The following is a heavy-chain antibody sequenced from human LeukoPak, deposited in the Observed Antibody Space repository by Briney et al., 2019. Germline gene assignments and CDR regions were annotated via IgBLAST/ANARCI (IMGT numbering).Heavy chain of an antibody. V-gene: IGHV3-30*04. CDR2: ISYDGSNK. D-gene: IGHD5-18*01. CDR3: ARGVGTAMAPLDY. J-gene: IGHJ4*02. CDR1: GFTFSSYA. Sequence: GRSLRLSCAASGFTFSSYAMHWVRQAPGKGLEWVAVISYDGSNKYYADSVKGRFTISRDNSKNTLYLQMNSLRAEDTAVYYCARGVGTAMAPLDYWGQGTLVTVSS.